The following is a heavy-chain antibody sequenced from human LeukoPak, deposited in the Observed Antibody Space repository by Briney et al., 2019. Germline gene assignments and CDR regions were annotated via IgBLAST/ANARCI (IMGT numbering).Heavy chain of an antibody. D-gene: IGHD5-24*01. J-gene: IGHJ6*03. CDR1: GGTFSSYA. Sequence: SVKVSCKASGGTFSSYAISRVRQAPGQGLEWMGGIIPIFGTANYAQKFQGRVTITTDESTSTAYMELSSLRSEDTAVYYCARDTIRSGPRYYYYYYMDVWGKGTTVTVSS. CDR3: ARDTIRSGPRYYYYYYMDV. CDR2: IIPIFGTA. V-gene: IGHV1-69*05.